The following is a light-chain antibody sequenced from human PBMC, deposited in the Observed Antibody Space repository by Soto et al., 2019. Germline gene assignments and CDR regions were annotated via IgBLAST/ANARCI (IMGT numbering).Light chain of an antibody. CDR1: QSVSSN. V-gene: IGKV3-15*01. Sequence: EIVMTQSPGTLSVSPGERAALSCRASQSVSSNFAWYQQKPGQAPRLLIYDASTRAAGIPVRFSGSGSGTEFTLTISSLQSEDFAVYYWQQYNNWPYTFGLGTKLEIK. J-gene: IGKJ2*01. CDR2: DAS. CDR3: QQYNNWPYT.